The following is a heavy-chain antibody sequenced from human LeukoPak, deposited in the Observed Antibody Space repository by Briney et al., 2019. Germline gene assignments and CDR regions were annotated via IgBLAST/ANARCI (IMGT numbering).Heavy chain of an antibody. CDR1: GFTFSNYE. D-gene: IGHD3-3*01. CDR3: ARGVVIVGIDY. CDR2: ISSGGSTI. V-gene: IGHV3-48*03. J-gene: IGHJ4*02. Sequence: GGSQRLSCAASGFTFSNYEMYWVRQAPGKGLEWVSYISSGGSTINYADSVEGRFTISRDNAKNSLYLKMNSLRAEDTAAYYCARGVVIVGIDYWGQGTLVTVSS.